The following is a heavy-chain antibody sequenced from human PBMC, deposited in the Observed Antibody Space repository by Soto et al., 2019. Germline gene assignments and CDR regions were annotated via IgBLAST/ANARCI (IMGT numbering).Heavy chain of an antibody. CDR3: ARAGGEYEWWSGYSVDWGWFGP. CDR2: IYHSGST. J-gene: IGHJ5*02. V-gene: IGHV4-38-2*01. D-gene: IGHD3-3*01. CDR1: GYSIRSGYY. Sequence: SETLSLTCAVSGYSIRSGYYWGWIRQPPGKGLEWIGSIYHSGSTYYNPSLKRRVTKSVDTSKNQFSLKLSSVTAADTAGYYCARAGGEYEWWSGYSVDWGWFGPWGQATRVTVST.